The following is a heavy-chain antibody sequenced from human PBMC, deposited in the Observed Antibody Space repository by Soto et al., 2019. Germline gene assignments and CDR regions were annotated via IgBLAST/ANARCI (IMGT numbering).Heavy chain of an antibody. Sequence: EVQLVQSGAEVKKPGESLKISCKGSGYSFTNYWIGWVRQMPGKGLEWVAIIYPGDSDLRYSPSFQGQVTISADKSISTAYLQWSSLKASDTAIYYCARRGYCNGGPCYADYWGQGTLVTVSS. CDR2: IYPGDSDL. J-gene: IGHJ4*02. D-gene: IGHD2-15*01. CDR1: GYSFTNYW. V-gene: IGHV5-51*03. CDR3: ARRGYCNGGPCYADY.